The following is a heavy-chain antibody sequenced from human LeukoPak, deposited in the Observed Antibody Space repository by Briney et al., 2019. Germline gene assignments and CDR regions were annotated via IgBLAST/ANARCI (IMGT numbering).Heavy chain of an antibody. CDR3: AASYYGSGIYYYGMDV. CDR2: ISGSDGST. V-gene: IGHV3-23*01. Sequence: PGGSLRLSCAATGFTFSGYAMNWVRQAPGKGLEWVSAISGSDGSTYYADSVKGRFSISRDKSKNTLYLQMNSLRAEDTAIYYCAASYYGSGIYYYGMDVWGQGTTVTVSS. CDR1: GFTFSGYA. J-gene: IGHJ6*02. D-gene: IGHD3-10*01.